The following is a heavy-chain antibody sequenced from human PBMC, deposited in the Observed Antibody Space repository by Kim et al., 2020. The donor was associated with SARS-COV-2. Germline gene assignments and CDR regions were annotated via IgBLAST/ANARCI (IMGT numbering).Heavy chain of an antibody. D-gene: IGHD6-13*01. V-gene: IGHV3-48*04. CDR2: ISISSSPI. J-gene: IGHJ6*01. CDR3: VRGTAGVGYYYYGMDV. Sequence: GGSLRLFCAASGFSFGKYSMNWVRQAPGKGLEWVSYISISSSPIYHADSVKGRFTISRDDAKNSLYLQMNSLRAEDSAVYYCVRGTAGVGYYYYGMDVGGEATTVTVPA. CDR1: GFSFGKYS.